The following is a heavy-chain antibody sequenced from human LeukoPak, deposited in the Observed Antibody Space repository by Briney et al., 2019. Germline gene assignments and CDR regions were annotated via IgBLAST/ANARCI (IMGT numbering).Heavy chain of an antibody. CDR1: GFTFSNYW. D-gene: IGHD1-26*01. V-gene: IGHV3-74*03. Sequence: PGGSLRLSCSASGFTFSNYWMHWVRQAPGKGLVWVSGTNGDGSDTKYADSVKVRFTISRDNAKNTLYLQMNSLRAEDTAVYYCARDPREWELPVDYWGQGSLVTVSS. CDR2: TNGDGSDT. J-gene: IGHJ4*02. CDR3: ARDPREWELPVDY.